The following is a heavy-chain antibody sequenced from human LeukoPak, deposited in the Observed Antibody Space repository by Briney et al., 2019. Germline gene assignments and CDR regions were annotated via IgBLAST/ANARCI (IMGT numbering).Heavy chain of an antibody. Sequence: ASVKVSCTXSEYTFTGYDMHWVRQAPGQGLEWMGWITPNSGGIKYTQKHKGRVTMTSDTSISTAYMELSRLRSDDTAVYYCARDRDRLGCSGYANYYYMDVWGKGTTVTVSS. J-gene: IGHJ6*03. V-gene: IGHV1-2*02. CDR3: ARDRDRLGCSGYANYYYMDV. D-gene: IGHD5-12*01. CDR2: ITPNSGGI. CDR1: EYTFTGYD.